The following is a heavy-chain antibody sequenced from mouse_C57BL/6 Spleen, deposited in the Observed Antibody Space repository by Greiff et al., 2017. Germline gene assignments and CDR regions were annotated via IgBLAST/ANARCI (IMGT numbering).Heavy chain of an antibody. CDR1: GFSFNTYA. V-gene: IGHV10-1*01. CDR3: VSYHYGAY. J-gene: IGHJ3*01. Sequence: EAGGGLVQPKGSLKLSCAASGFSFNTYAMNWVRQAPGKGLEWVARIRSKSNNYATYYADSVKDRFTISRDDSESMLYLQMNNLKTEDTAMYYCVSYHYGAYWGQGTLVTVSA. D-gene: IGHD1-1*01. CDR2: IRSKSNNYAT.